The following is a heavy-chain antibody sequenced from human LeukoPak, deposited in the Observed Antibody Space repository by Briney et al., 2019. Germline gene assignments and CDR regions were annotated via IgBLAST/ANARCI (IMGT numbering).Heavy chain of an antibody. CDR3: ARDKGYTTYDY. J-gene: IGHJ4*02. CDR2: MNQDGTEK. Sequence: GESLRLSCAASGFKFRTYWLSWVRQAPGKGLERVATMNQDGTEKYYVDSVRGRFTISGDNAKNSLYLQMNSLRAEDTAVYYCARDKGYTTYDYWGQGTLVTVSS. D-gene: IGHD5-24*01. CDR1: GFKFRTYW. V-gene: IGHV3-7*01.